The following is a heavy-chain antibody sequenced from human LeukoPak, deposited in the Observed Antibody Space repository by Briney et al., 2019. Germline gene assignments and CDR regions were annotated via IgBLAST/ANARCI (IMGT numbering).Heavy chain of an antibody. D-gene: IGHD3-10*01. CDR1: GGSFSGYY. V-gene: IGHV4-34*01. CDR2: INHNGST. CDR3: ARGKSYYNAIDY. Sequence: SEALSLTCAVYGGSFSGYYWSWIRQPPGKGLEWIGEINHNGSTNYNPSLKSRVTISVDTSKNQFSLKLSSVTAADTAVYYCARGKSYYNAIDYWGQGTLVTVSS. J-gene: IGHJ4*02.